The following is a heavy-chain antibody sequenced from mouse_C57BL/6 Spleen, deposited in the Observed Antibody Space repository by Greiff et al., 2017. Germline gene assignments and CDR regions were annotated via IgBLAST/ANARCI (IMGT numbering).Heavy chain of an antibody. V-gene: IGHV1-9*01. CDR1: GYTFTGYW. D-gene: IGHD2-3*01. J-gene: IGHJ2*01. Sequence: VQLQQSGAELMKPGASVKLSCKATGYTFTGYWIEWVKQRPGHGLEWIGEILPGSGSTNYNAKFKGKATFTADTSSNTAYMQLSSLTTEDSAIYDCARKGSDGYYEGDTYYFDYWGQGTTLTVSS. CDR3: ARKGSDGYYEGDTYYFDY. CDR2: ILPGSGST.